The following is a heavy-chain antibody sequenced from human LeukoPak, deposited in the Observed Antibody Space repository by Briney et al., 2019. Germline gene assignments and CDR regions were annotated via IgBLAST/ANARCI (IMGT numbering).Heavy chain of an antibody. CDR3: ARDLSPSGGSYHVNWFDP. V-gene: IGHV1-2*02. CDR2: INPNSGGT. Sequence: ASVKVSCEASGYTFTGYYMHWVRQAPGQGLEWMGWINPNSGGTNYAQKFQGRVTMTRDTSISTAYMELSRLRSDDTAVYYCARDLSPSGGSYHVNWFDPWGQGTLVTVSS. D-gene: IGHD1-26*01. CDR1: GYTFTGYY. J-gene: IGHJ5*02.